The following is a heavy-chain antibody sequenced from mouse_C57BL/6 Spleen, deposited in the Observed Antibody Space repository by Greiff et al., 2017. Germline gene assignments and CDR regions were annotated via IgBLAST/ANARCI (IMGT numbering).Heavy chain of an antibody. V-gene: IGHV1-26*01. CDR1: GYTFTDYY. CDR2: INPNNGGT. CDR3: ARCTTVVPFAY. Sequence: EVQLQQSGPELVKPGASVKISCKASGYTFTDYYMNWVKQSHGKSLEWIGDINPNNGGTSYNQKFKGKATLTVDKSSSTAYMELRSLTSEDSAVYYCARCTTVVPFAYWGKGTLVTVSA. J-gene: IGHJ3*01. D-gene: IGHD1-1*01.